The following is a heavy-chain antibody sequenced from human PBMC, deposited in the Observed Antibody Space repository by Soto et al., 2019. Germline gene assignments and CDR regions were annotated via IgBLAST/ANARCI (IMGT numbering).Heavy chain of an antibody. V-gene: IGHV1-2*02. CDR2: INPNSGGT. CDR1: GYTFTGYY. CDR3: ARLTTVTDKTFDY. J-gene: IGHJ4*02. Sequence: ASVKVSCKASGYTFTGYYMHWVRQAPGQGLEWMGWINPNSGGTNYAQKFQGRVTMTRDTSISTAYMELSRLRSDDTAVYYCARLTTVTDKTFDYWGQGTLVTVSS. D-gene: IGHD4-4*01.